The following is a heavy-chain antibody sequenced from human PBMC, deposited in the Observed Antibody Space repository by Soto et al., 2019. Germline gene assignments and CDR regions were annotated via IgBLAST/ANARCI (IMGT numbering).Heavy chain of an antibody. Sequence: PGGSLRLSCAASGFTFGSDAMSWVGQAPGKGLEKVSAISGSGGSTYYADSVKGRVTSSRDNSKNTLYLQMNSLRAEDTAVYYCARAWAIAAAGCYDYYYGMDVWGQGTTVTVSS. CDR3: ARAWAIAAAGCYDYYYGMDV. CDR1: GFTFGSDA. CDR2: ISGSGGST. V-gene: IGHV3-23*01. D-gene: IGHD6-13*01. J-gene: IGHJ6*02.